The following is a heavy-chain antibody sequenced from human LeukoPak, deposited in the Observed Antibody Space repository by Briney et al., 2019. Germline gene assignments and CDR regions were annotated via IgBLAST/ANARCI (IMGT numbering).Heavy chain of an antibody. D-gene: IGHD6-19*01. CDR1: GGSFSGYY. CDR2: INHSGST. CDR3: ARRWYSSGWYDWYFDL. Sequence: PSETLSLTCAVYGGSFSGYYWSWIRQPPGKWLEWIGEINHSGSTNYNPSLKSRVTISVGTSKNQFSLKLSSVTAADTAVYYCARRWYSSGWYDWYFDLWGRGTLVTVSS. V-gene: IGHV4-34*01. J-gene: IGHJ2*01.